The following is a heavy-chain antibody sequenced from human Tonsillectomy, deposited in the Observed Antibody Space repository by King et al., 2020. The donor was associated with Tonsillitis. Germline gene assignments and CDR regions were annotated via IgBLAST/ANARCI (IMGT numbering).Heavy chain of an antibody. CDR1: GFTFGDYA. J-gene: IGHJ4*02. D-gene: IGHD1-26*01. CDR2: IRSKAYGGTT. Sequence: VQLVESGGGLVQPGRSLRLSCTASGFTFGDYAMSWVRQAPGKGLEWVGFIRSKAYGGTTEYAASVKGRFTISRDDSKSIAYLQLNSLKTEDTAVYYCPREPGSGSYSRFDYWGQGTLVTVSS. CDR3: PREPGSGSYSRFDY. V-gene: IGHV3-49*04.